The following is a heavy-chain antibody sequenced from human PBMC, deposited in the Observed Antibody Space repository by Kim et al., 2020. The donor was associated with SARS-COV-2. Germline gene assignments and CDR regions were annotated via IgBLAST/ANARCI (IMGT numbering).Heavy chain of an antibody. D-gene: IGHD2-8*01. Sequence: GGSLRLSCAASGFTFSAYAMHWVRQAPGKGLEWVAVISYDGSDKYYADSVKGRFTISRDNSKNTLYLQMNSLRAEDTAVYYCARSVLSPGYLDYWGQGTL. J-gene: IGHJ4*02. CDR3: ARSVLSPGYLDY. CDR1: GFTFSAYA. V-gene: IGHV3-30*04. CDR2: ISYDGSDK.